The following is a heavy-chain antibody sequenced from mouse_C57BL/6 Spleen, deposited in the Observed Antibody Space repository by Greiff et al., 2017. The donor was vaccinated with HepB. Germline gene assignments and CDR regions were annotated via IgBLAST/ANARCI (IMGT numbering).Heavy chain of an antibody. J-gene: IGHJ3*01. CDR2: INPGSGGT. CDR1: GYAFTNYL. CDR3: ASTTVVEGAWFAY. D-gene: IGHD1-1*01. Sequence: LVESGAELVRPGTSVKVSCKASGYAFTNYLIEWVKQRPGQGLEWIGVINPGSGGTNYNEKFKGKATLTADKSSSTAYMQLSSLTSEDSAVYFCASTTVVEGAWFAYWGQGTLVTVSA. V-gene: IGHV1-54*01.